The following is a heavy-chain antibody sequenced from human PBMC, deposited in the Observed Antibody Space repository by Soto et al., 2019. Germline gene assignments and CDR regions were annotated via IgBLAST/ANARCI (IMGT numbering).Heavy chain of an antibody. Sequence: QVQLVESGGGLVKPGGSLRLSCAASGFTFSDYYMSWIRQAPGKGLEWVSYISSSGSTIYYADSVKGRFTISGDNAKNSLYLQMNSLRAEDTAVYYCARVAYYDYIWGSYRPVYYYYYYMDVWGKGTTVTVSS. V-gene: IGHV3-11*01. CDR2: ISSSGSTI. CDR1: GFTFSDYY. J-gene: IGHJ6*03. D-gene: IGHD3-16*02. CDR3: ARVAYYDYIWGSYRPVYYYYYYMDV.